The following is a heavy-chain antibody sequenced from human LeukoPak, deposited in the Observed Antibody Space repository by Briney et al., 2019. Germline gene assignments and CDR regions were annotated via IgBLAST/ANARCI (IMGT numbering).Heavy chain of an antibody. CDR2: INQDGSKE. D-gene: IGHD5-18*01. CDR3: AKGGYINGYDY. J-gene: IGHJ4*02. CDR1: GFTFRSYW. V-gene: IGHV3-7*01. Sequence: PGGSLRLSCAASGFTFRSYWMTWVRQPPGKGLEWGANINQDGSKEYYLDCVKGRFTISRDNDKNSLYLQVSSLRAEDTAVYYCAKGGYINGYDYWGQGTLVTVSS.